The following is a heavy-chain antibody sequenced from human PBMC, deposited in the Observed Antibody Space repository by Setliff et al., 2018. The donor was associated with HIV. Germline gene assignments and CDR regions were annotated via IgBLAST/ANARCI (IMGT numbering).Heavy chain of an antibody. D-gene: IGHD1-26*01. V-gene: IGHV1-18*01. CDR2: ISAYNGNT. CDR3: AREAGRWELLHDAFDI. J-gene: IGHJ3*02. CDR1: GYTFTSYG. Sequence: ASVKVSCKASGYTFTSYGISWVRQAPGQGLEWMGWISAYNGNTNYAQKLQGRVTMTTDTSTSTAYMELRSLRSDDTAVYYCAREAGRWELLHDAFDIWGQGTTVTVSS.